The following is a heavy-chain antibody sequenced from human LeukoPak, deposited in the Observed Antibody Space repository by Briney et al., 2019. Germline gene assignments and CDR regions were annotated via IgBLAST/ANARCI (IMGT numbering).Heavy chain of an antibody. D-gene: IGHD4-23*01. CDR3: ARDGGQF. Sequence: GASVKVSCKASGYTFSSYYIHWVRQAPGQGLEWMGIINPRTGSTNYAQKLQGRVTMTRDMSTSTLNMELTSLTSEDTAMYYCARDGGQFWGQGTLVTVSS. CDR2: INPRTGST. J-gene: IGHJ4*02. V-gene: IGHV1-46*01. CDR1: GYTFSSYY.